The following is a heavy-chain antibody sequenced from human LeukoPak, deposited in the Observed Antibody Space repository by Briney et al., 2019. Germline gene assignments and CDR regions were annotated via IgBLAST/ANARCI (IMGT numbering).Heavy chain of an antibody. J-gene: IGHJ3*02. Sequence: GGSLRLSCAASGFTFSSYAMSWVRQAPGKGLEWVSAISGSGGSTYYADSVKGRFTISRDNSKNTLYLQMNSLRAEDTAVYYCARLTIFGVVLPDDAFDIWGQGTMVTVSS. CDR1: GFTFSSYA. CDR3: ARLTIFGVVLPDDAFDI. D-gene: IGHD3-3*01. V-gene: IGHV3-23*01. CDR2: ISGSGGST.